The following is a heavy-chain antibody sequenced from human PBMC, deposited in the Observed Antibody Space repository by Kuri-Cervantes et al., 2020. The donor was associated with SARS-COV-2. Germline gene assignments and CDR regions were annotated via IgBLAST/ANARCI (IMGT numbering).Heavy chain of an antibody. J-gene: IGHJ6*03. Sequence: GESLKISCAASGFTFSSYGMHWVRQAPGKGLEWVAFIRYDGSNKYYADSVKGRFTISRDNAKNSLYLQMNSLRAEDTAVYYCARDRKYYDFWSGPNYYMDVWGKGTTVTDSS. CDR3: ARDRKYYDFWSGPNYYMDV. CDR1: GFTFSSYG. CDR2: IRYDGSNK. V-gene: IGHV3-30*02. D-gene: IGHD3-3*01.